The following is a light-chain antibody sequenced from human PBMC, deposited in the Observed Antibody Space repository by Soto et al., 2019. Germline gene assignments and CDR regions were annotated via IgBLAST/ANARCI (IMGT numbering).Light chain of an antibody. CDR3: CSYAGNYKV. V-gene: IGLV2-11*01. CDR1: SSDVGGYDY. CDR2: DVS. Sequence: QSALTQPRSVSGSPGQSVTISCTGTSSDVGGYDYVSWYQQYPGKAPKLMIYDVSERPSGVPDRFSGSKSGNTASLTISGLQAEYEADYFCCSYAGNYKVLGTGTKLTVL. J-gene: IGLJ1*01.